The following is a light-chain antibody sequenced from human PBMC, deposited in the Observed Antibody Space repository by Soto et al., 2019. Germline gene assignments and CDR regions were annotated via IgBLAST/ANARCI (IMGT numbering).Light chain of an antibody. CDR2: EVS. V-gene: IGLV2-23*02. CDR3: CSYAGSSTFV. CDR1: SSDVGSYNL. Sequence: QSVLTQPASVSGSTGQSITISCTGTSSDVGSYNLVSWYQQHPGKAPKLMIYEVSKRPSGVSNRSSGSKSGNTASLTISGLQAEDEADYYCCSYAGSSTFVFGTGTKVTVL. J-gene: IGLJ1*01.